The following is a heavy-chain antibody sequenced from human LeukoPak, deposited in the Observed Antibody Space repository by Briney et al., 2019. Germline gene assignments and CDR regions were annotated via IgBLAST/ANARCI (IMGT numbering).Heavy chain of an antibody. V-gene: IGHV3-23*01. CDR1: GFTLSSYG. CDR3: AKEGSGYYDY. J-gene: IGHJ4*02. CDR2: ISGSGGST. Sequence: GGSLRLSCAASGFTLSSYGVSWVRQAPGKGLEWVSAISGSGGSTYYADSVKGRFTISRDNSKNTLYLQMNSLRAEDTAVYYCAKEGSGYYDYWGQGTLVTVSS. D-gene: IGHD3-22*01.